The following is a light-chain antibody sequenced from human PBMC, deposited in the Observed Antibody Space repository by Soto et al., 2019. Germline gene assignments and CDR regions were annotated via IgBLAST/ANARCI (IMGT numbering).Light chain of an antibody. CDR3: QQRRDWPT. V-gene: IGKV3-11*01. CDR1: QSVSSY. Sequence: EIVLTQSPGTLSLSPGERATLSCRASQSVSSYLAWYQQKGGQAPRLLIYDASNRATGIPARFSGSGSGTDFTLTISRLEPEDFAVYYCQQRRDWPTFGGGTKVEIK. CDR2: DAS. J-gene: IGKJ4*01.